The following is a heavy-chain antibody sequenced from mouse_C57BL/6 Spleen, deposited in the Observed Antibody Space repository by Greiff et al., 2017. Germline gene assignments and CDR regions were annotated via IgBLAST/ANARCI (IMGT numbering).Heavy chain of an antibody. Sequence: LVESGAELVKPGASVKISCKASGYAFSSYWMNWVKQRPGKGLEWIGQIYPGDGDTNYNGKFKGKATLTADKSSSTAYMQLSSLTSEDSAVYCCARVYYGNYVWFAYWGQGTLVTVSA. CDR1: GYAFSSYW. V-gene: IGHV1-80*01. CDR2: IYPGDGDT. J-gene: IGHJ3*01. CDR3: ARVYYGNYVWFAY. D-gene: IGHD2-1*01.